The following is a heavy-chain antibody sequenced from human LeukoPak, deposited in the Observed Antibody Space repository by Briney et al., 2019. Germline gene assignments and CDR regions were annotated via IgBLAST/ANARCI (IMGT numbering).Heavy chain of an antibody. V-gene: IGHV3-74*01. CDR2: IKSDVSKT. Sequence: EGSLRLSCAASGYSFSTDWMHWIRQAPGKGLLWVARIKSDVSKTDYAASVKGRFFIYRDTAYNILYLQMNSLRVDDTAVYYCTAIRPDYWGQGTVVTVSS. J-gene: IGHJ4*02. CDR1: GYSFSTDW. D-gene: IGHD2-21*02. CDR3: TAIRPDY.